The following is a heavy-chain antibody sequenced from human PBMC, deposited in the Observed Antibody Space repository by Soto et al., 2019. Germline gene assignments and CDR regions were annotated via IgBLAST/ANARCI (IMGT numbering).Heavy chain of an antibody. CDR1: GFTFSSYA. Sequence: EVQLLESGGGLVQPGGSLRLSCAASGFTFSSYAMSLVRQAPGKGLEWVSAISGSGGSTYYADSVKGRFTISRDNSKNTLYLQMNSLRAEDTVVYYCAKDGFEVTLWFGEKRMAIDYWGQGTLVTVSS. CDR3: AKDGFEVTLWFGEKRMAIDY. V-gene: IGHV3-23*01. J-gene: IGHJ4*02. CDR2: ISGSGGST. D-gene: IGHD3-10*01.